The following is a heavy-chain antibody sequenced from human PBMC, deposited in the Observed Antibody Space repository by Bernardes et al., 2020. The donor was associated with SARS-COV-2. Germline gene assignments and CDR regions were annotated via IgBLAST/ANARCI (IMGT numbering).Heavy chain of an antibody. CDR3: AVGGVTHEGSGIAAL. CDR2: MYNSGST. D-gene: IGHD6-25*01. Sequence: SETLSLTCTVSGGSISSYYWSWIRQPPEKGLEWIGYMYNSGSTNYNPSLKIRVTISVDTSKNQFSLRLSSVTAPATAGYYCAVGGVTHEGSGIAALWGQGTLVTVSS. J-gene: IGHJ4*02. CDR1: GGSISSYY. V-gene: IGHV4-59*01.